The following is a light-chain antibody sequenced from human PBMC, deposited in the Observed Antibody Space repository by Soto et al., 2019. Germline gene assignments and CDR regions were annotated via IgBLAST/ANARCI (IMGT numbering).Light chain of an antibody. CDR3: SSYTSSITLV. J-gene: IGLJ2*01. Sequence: QSALTQPASLSGSPGQSITISCTGTNSDIDDYNYVSWYQQHPGKAPKLMIYDVSNRPSGVSNRFSGSKSGNTASLTISGLQAEDEADYYCSSYTSSITLVFGGGTKVTVL. CDR2: DVS. CDR1: NSDIDDYNY. V-gene: IGLV2-14*01.